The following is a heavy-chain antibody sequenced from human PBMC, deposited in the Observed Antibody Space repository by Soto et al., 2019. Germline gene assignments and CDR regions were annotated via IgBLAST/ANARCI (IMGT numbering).Heavy chain of an antibody. V-gene: IGHV4-59*01. J-gene: IGHJ4*02. D-gene: IGHD3-22*01. Sequence: QVQLQESGPGLVKPSETLSLTCSVSGGSISSYYWNWIRQPPGRGLEWIGYVFYSGKTNSNPSLKSRVTISVDTSKNQFSLKLRSVTAADTAVYYCARDATYYYDSSGYYLLDYWGQGTLVTVSS. CDR2: VFYSGKT. CDR3: ARDATYYYDSSGYYLLDY. CDR1: GGSISSYY.